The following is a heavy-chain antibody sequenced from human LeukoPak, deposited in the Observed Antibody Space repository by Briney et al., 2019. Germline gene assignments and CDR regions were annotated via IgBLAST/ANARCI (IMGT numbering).Heavy chain of an antibody. V-gene: IGHV3-21*01. J-gene: IGHJ4*02. CDR2: ISSSSSYI. CDR1: GFTFSTYG. D-gene: IGHD6-6*01. Sequence: GGSLRLSCAASGFTFSTYGMSWVRQAPGKGLEWVSSISSSSSYIYYADSVKGRFTNSRDNAKNTLYLQMNSLRAEDTAVYYCARGGSEYSSSSFFDYWGQGTLVTVSS. CDR3: ARGGSEYSSSSFFDY.